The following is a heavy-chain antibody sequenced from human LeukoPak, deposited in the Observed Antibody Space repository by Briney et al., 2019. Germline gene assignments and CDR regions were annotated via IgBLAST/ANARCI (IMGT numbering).Heavy chain of an antibody. CDR1: GGTFSSYA. CDR3: ARDLYPITMVRGVTTRYYYYYMDV. V-gene: IGHV1-69*06. Sequence: GASVKVSCKASGGTFSSYAISWVRQAPGQGLEWMGGIIPIFGTANYAQEFQGRVTITADKSTSTAYMELSSLRSEDTAVYYCARDLYPITMVRGVTTRYYYYYMDVWGKGTTVTVSS. J-gene: IGHJ6*03. D-gene: IGHD3-10*01. CDR2: IIPIFGTA.